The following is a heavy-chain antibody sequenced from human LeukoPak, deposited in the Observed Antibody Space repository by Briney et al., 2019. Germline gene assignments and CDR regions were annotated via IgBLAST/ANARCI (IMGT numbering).Heavy chain of an antibody. V-gene: IGHV1-2*02. D-gene: IGHD5-24*01. CDR1: GYTFIDYY. J-gene: IGHJ4*02. CDR2: INPTSGVT. CDR3: ARDRYGDGFAHLDY. Sequence: ASVKVSCKAFGYTFIDYYMHWVRQAPGQGLEWMGWINPTSGVTNYAQKFQGRVTITRDTSISTAYMEMSRLRSDDTAVYYCARDRYGDGFAHLDYWGQGALVTVSS.